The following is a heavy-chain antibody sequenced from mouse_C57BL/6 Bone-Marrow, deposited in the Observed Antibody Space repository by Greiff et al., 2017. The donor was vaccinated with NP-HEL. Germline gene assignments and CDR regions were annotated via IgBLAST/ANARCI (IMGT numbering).Heavy chain of an antibody. D-gene: IGHD1-1*01. J-gene: IGHJ1*03. Sequence: HVQLQQPGADLVKPGASVKLSCKASGYTFTSYWMHWVKQRPGRGLEWIGRIDPNSGGTKFNEKFKTKATLTVDKPSSTAYMQLSSLTSEDSAVHYCARYYYGSRGWYFDVWGTGTTVTVSS. CDR2: IDPNSGGT. CDR1: GYTFTSYW. V-gene: IGHV1-72*01. CDR3: ARYYYGSRGWYFDV.